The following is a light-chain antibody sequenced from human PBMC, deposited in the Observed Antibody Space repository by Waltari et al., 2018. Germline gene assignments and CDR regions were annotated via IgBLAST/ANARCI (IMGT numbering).Light chain of an antibody. V-gene: IGKV4-1*01. J-gene: IGKJ1*01. Sequence: DIVMTQSPDSLAVSLGERATINCKSSQSVLYSSNNKSYLAWYQHKPGQPPKLLMYWASTRESGVPDRFSGSGSGTDFTLTVSSLQAEDVAVYYCQQYYSTPWTFGQGTKVEI. CDR1: QSVLYSSNNKSY. CDR3: QQYYSTPWT. CDR2: WAS.